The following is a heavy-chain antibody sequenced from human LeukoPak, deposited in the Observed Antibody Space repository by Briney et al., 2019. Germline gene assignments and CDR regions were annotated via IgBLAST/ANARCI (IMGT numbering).Heavy chain of an antibody. D-gene: IGHD5-12*01. Sequence: SETLSLTCTVSGGSISSSSYYWGWIRQPPGKGLEWIGSIYYSGSTYYNPSLKSRVTISVDTSKNQFSLKLSSVTAADTAVYYCARDGGYSGYGHFDYWGQGTLVTVSS. CDR3: ARDGGYSGYGHFDY. CDR2: IYYSGST. CDR1: GGSISSSSYY. J-gene: IGHJ4*02. V-gene: IGHV4-39*07.